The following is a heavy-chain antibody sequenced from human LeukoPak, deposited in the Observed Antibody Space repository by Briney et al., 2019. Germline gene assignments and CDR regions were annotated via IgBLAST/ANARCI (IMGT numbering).Heavy chain of an antibody. D-gene: IGHD2-15*01. Sequence: GASVKVSCKSSGYTFTSYGISWVRQAPGQGLEWMGWISAYNGNTNYAQKLQGRVTMTKDTSTSTAYVELRSLRSDDTAVYYCARLGRGYCSGGSCYSRPSWFDPWGQGTLVTVSS. CDR1: GYTFTSYG. V-gene: IGHV1-18*01. J-gene: IGHJ5*02. CDR2: ISAYNGNT. CDR3: ARLGRGYCSGGSCYSRPSWFDP.